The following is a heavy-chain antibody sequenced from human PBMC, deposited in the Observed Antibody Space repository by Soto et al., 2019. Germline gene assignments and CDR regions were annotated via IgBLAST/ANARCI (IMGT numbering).Heavy chain of an antibody. Sequence: QVQLVQSGAEVKKPESSVQVSCKASGVTFSNYAFSWVRQAPGQGLEWMGGTCPFCATSTYAQKFQGRVTITADDSTRTVYMELSSLTSEDTAVYYCARDGAVAGTAPYYSGMDVWGQGTTVTVSS. CDR3: ARDGAVAGTAPYYSGMDV. V-gene: IGHV1-69*12. J-gene: IGHJ6*02. CDR1: GVTFSNYA. CDR2: TCPFCATS. D-gene: IGHD6-19*01.